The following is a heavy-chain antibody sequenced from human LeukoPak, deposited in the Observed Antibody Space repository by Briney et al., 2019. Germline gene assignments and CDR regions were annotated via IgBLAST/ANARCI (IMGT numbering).Heavy chain of an antibody. CDR3: ARGYVGASYYMDV. D-gene: IGHD1-26*01. CDR1: GGSCDDYY. Sequence: SETLSLTCTVYGGSCDDYYCSWIRQPPGKGLEWIGEIHPSGIFYYNSSLVSRVTISIDTSKCQFSLRLTSVTAADTAVYYCARGYVGASYYMDVWGKGTTVTVSS. V-gene: IGHV4-34*01. CDR2: IHPSGIF. J-gene: IGHJ6*03.